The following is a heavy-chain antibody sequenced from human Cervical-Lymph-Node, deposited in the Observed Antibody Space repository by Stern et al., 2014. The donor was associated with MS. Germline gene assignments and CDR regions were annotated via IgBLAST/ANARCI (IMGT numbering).Heavy chain of an antibody. V-gene: IGHV4-31*03. CDR2: IHYSGST. D-gene: IGHD3-16*01. J-gene: IGHJ4*02. CDR3: ARSDRLWGSFDY. CDR1: GGSISGAGYY. Sequence: QLQLQDSGPGLVKPSPTLSLTCTVSGGSISGAGYYWSWIRQQPGKGLEWIGYIHYSGSTYYNPSLRSRVTISVDTSKNQFSLRLNSVTAADTALYYCARSDRLWGSFDYWGQGTLVTVSS.